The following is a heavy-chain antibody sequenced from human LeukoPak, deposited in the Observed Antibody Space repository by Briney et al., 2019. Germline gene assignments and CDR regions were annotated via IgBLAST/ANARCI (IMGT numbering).Heavy chain of an antibody. Sequence: GGSLRLSCAASGFTFSSYWMSWVRQAPGKGLEWVGRIKSKTDGGTTDYAAPVKGRFTISRDDSKNTLYLQMNSLKTEDTAVYYCTTLSSWSGYYFDFWGQGTLVTVSS. D-gene: IGHD6-13*01. V-gene: IGHV3-15*01. CDR1: GFTFSSYW. J-gene: IGHJ4*02. CDR2: IKSKTDGGTT. CDR3: TTLSSWSGYYFDF.